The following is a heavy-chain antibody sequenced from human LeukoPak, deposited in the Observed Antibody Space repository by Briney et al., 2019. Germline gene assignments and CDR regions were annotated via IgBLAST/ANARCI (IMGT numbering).Heavy chain of an antibody. CDR3: ARDTSRGPKGMIAFDI. J-gene: IGHJ3*02. Sequence: PSETLSLTCTVSGGSISSSSYYWGWIRQPPGKGLEWIGSIYYSGSTYYNPSLKSRVTISVDTSKNQFSLKLSSVTAADTAVYYCARDTSRGPKGMIAFDIWGQGTMVTVSS. D-gene: IGHD3-16*01. CDR1: GGSISSSSYY. V-gene: IGHV4-39*07. CDR2: IYYSGST.